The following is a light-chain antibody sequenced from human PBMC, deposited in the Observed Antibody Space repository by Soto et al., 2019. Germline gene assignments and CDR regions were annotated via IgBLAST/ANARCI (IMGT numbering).Light chain of an antibody. CDR1: QSISSS. CDR3: QQRSNWPRT. V-gene: IGKV3-11*01. J-gene: IGKJ1*01. CDR2: NAA. Sequence: EIVLTQSPATLSLSPGERATLSCRASQSISSSLAWYQQKPGQAPRLLIYNAANGATGIPARFSGSGSGTDFTLTISSLEPEDFAVYYCQQRSNWPRTFGQGTKVEIK.